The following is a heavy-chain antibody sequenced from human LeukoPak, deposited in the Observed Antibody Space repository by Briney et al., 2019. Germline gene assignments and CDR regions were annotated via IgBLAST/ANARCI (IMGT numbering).Heavy chain of an antibody. CDR1: GYTLTSYG. CDR3: AVVVIYGVHWFDP. J-gene: IGHJ5*02. CDR2: ISAYNGNT. V-gene: IGHV1-18*01. Sequence: GASVKVSCKASGYTLTSYGIIWVRQAPGHGREWMGWISAYNGNTNYAQKLQGRVTMTTDTSTSTAYMELRRLSSDDTTEYCSAVVVIYGVHWFDPWGQGSLVTVSS. D-gene: IGHD3-22*01.